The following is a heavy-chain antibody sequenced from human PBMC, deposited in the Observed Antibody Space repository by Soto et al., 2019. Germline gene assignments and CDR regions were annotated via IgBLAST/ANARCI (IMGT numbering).Heavy chain of an antibody. D-gene: IGHD4-17*01. J-gene: IGHJ4*02. CDR1: GASISNNNW. CDR3: TKNSFYALDY. V-gene: IGHV4-4*02. CDR2: IHHIGRI. Sequence: QVQLQESGPGLVKPSGTLSLTCAVSGASISNNNWWSWVRQSPGEGLEWIGEIHHIGRINYNPSLRSRVTISVDKSTNQFSLELTSVTAADTTVYYCTKNSFYALDYWGQGTLVTVSS.